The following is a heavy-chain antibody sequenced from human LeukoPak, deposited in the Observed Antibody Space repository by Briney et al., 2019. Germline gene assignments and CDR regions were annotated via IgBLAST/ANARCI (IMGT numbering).Heavy chain of an antibody. CDR1: GFTFSSYG. CDR3: ARGDGDYPYYFDY. D-gene: IGHD4-17*01. Sequence: GGSLRLSCAASGFTFSSYGMHWVRQAPGKGLEWVAVIWYDGSNKYYADSVKGRFTISRDNSKNTLYLQMNSLRAEDTAVYYCARGDGDYPYYFDYWGQGTLVTVSS. V-gene: IGHV3-33*01. CDR2: IWYDGSNK. J-gene: IGHJ4*02.